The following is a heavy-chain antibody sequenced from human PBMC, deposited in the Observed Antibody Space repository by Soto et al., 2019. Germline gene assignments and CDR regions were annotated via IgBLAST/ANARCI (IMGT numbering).Heavy chain of an antibody. CDR3: ARDRDYYDSSGYYSLAPDAFDI. CDR2: IWYDGSNK. Sequence: GGSLRLSCAASGFTFSSYGMHWVRQAPGKGLEWVAVIWYDGSNKYYADSVKGRFTISRDNSKNTLYLQMNSLRAEDTAVYYCARDRDYYDSSGYYSLAPDAFDIWGQGTMVTVSS. D-gene: IGHD3-22*01. CDR1: GFTFSSYG. J-gene: IGHJ3*02. V-gene: IGHV3-33*01.